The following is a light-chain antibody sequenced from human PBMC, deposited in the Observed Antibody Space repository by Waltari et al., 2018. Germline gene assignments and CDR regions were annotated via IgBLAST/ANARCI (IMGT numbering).Light chain of an antibody. V-gene: IGKV1-12*01. Sequence: DIQMTQSPSSVSASVGHSVTITCRASQGVRSWLGLYQLKPGKAPKLLIYAASDLQGGVPSRFSGRGYETEFTLTITSLQPEDFAVYYCQQSNSFPLTFGGGTKVEI. J-gene: IGKJ4*01. CDR2: AAS. CDR3: QQSNSFPLT. CDR1: QGVRSW.